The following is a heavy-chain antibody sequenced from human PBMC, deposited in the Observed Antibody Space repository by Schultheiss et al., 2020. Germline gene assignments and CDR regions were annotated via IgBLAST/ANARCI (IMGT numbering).Heavy chain of an antibody. V-gene: IGHV1-46*01. CDR1: GYTFTSYY. D-gene: IGHD4-17*01. CDR3: ARTTVTTDFDY. Sequence: ASVKVSCKASGYTFTSYYMHWVRQAPGQGLAWMGIINPSGGSTSYAQKFQGRVTMTRDTSTSTVYMELSSLRSEDTAVYYCARTTVTTDFDYWGQGTLVTVSS. J-gene: IGHJ4*02. CDR2: INPSGGST.